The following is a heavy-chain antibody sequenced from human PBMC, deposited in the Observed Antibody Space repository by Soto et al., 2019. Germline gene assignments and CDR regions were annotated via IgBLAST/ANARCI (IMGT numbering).Heavy chain of an antibody. D-gene: IGHD5-12*01. J-gene: IGHJ4*02. CDR2: ISYSGTT. CDR3: ARERQEMATNFYFDY. CDR1: GDSISSDGYY. V-gene: IGHV4-31*03. Sequence: QVQLQESGPGRVKPSQTLSLTCTVSGDSISSDGYYWSWIRQHPGKGLEWIGYISYSGTTYYNPSLKSRVSISLDTSKNSFSVNLSSVTAADTAVYYCARERQEMATNFYFDYWGQGTLVTVSS.